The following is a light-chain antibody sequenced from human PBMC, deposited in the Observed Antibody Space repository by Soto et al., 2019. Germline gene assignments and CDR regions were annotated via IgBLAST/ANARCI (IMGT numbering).Light chain of an antibody. V-gene: IGKV3-11*01. J-gene: IGKJ1*01. CDR3: QQRSIRPVT. Sequence: EIVLTQSPATLSVPPGETATLSCRASQSVNNYLAWYQQKPGQAPRLLMYDPSNRATGIPARFSGSGSGTDFTLTISSLEPEDLAVYYCQQRSIRPVTLGQGTKVEIK. CDR1: QSVNNY. CDR2: DPS.